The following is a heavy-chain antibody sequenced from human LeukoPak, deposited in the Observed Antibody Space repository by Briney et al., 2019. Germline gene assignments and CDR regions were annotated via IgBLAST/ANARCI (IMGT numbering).Heavy chain of an antibody. V-gene: IGHV3-9*01. J-gene: IGHJ4*02. CDR3: AKGPGIAVAGREGTFDY. CDR1: GFTFDDYA. D-gene: IGHD6-19*01. CDR2: ISWNSGSI. Sequence: GGSLRLSCAASGFTFDDYAMHWVRQAPGKGLEWVSGISWNSGSIGYADSVKGRFTISRDNAKNSLYLQMNSLRAEDTALYYCAKGPGIAVAGREGTFDYWGQGTLVTASS.